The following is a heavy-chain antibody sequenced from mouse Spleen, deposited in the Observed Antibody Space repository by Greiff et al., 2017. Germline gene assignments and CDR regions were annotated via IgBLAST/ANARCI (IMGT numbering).Heavy chain of an antibody. CDR1: GYTFTSYW. D-gene: IGHD1-1*01. V-gene: IGHV1-69*01. Sequence: QVQLQQPGAELVMPGASVKLSCKASGYTFTSYWMHWVKQRPGQGLEWIGEIDPSDSYTNYNQKFKGKATLTVDKSSSTAYMQLSSLTSEDSAVYYCARGGWYYGSRYYAMDYWGQGTSVTVSS. CDR3: ARGGWYYGSRYYAMDY. CDR2: IDPSDSYT. J-gene: IGHJ4*01.